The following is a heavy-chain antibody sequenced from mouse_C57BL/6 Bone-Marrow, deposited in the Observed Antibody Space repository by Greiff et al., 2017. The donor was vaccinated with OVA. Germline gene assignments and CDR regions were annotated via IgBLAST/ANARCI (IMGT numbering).Heavy chain of an antibody. D-gene: IGHD2-3*01. CDR1: GYTFTSYW. J-gene: IGHJ4*01. CDR3: ARPPDGYYAMDY. V-gene: IGHV1-53*01. CDR2: INPSNGGT. Sequence: QVQLQQSGTELVKPGASVKLSCKASGYTFTSYWMHWVKQRPGQGLEWIGNINPSNGGTNYNEKFKSKATMTVDKSSSTAYMQLSSLTSEDSAVYYCARPPDGYYAMDYWGQGTSVTVSS.